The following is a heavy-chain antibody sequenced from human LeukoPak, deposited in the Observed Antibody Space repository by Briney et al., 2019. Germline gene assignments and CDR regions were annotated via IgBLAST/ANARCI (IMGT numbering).Heavy chain of an antibody. J-gene: IGHJ4*02. V-gene: IGHV3-23*01. Sequence: GGSLRLSCAASGFTFSSYAMSWVRQAPGKGLEWVSAISGSGGSTYYADSVKGRFTISRDNSKNTPYLQMNSLRAEDTAVYYCAKETTIVGATWLADYWGQGTLVTVSS. CDR1: GFTFSSYA. CDR2: ISGSGGST. D-gene: IGHD1-26*01. CDR3: AKETTIVGATWLADY.